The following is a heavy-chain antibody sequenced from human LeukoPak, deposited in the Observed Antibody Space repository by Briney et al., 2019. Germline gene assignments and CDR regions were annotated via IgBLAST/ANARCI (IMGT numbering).Heavy chain of an antibody. CDR3: ASRLLDSSGYGPLDAFDI. CDR1: GYTFTSYY. CDR2: INPSGGST. D-gene: IGHD3-22*01. J-gene: IGHJ3*02. V-gene: IGHV1-46*01. Sequence: ASVKVSCKASGYTFTSYYMHWVRQAPGQGLEWMGIINPSGGSTSYAQKFQGRVTMTRDTPTSTVYMELSSLRSEDTAVYYCASRLLDSSGYGPLDAFDIWGQGTMVTVSS.